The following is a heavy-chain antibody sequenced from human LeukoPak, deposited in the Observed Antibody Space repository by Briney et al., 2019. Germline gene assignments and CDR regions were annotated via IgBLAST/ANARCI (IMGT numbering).Heavy chain of an antibody. CDR2: ISSSSSYI. CDR3: ARGIAVVSSPLFDY. V-gene: IGHV3-21*01. D-gene: IGHD6-19*01. Sequence: GGSLRLSCAASGFTFSSCSMNGVRQAPGKVLEWVSSISSSSSYIYYADSVKGRFTISRDNAKNSLYLQMNSLRAEDTAVYYCARGIAVVSSPLFDYWGQGTLVTVSS. CDR1: GFTFSSCS. J-gene: IGHJ4*02.